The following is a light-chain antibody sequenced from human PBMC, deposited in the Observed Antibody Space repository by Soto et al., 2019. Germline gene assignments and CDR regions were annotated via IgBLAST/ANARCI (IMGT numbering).Light chain of an antibody. J-gene: IGLJ2*01. CDR1: SSNIGAGYD. CDR3: QSYDSSLSAVV. V-gene: IGLV1-40*01. Sequence: QPVLTQPPSVSGAPGQRVTISCTGSSSNIGAGYDVHWYQQLPGTAPKLLIYGNSNRPSGVPDRFSGSKSGTSASLAITGFQAEDEADYYCQSYDSSLSAVVFGGGTKLTVL. CDR2: GNS.